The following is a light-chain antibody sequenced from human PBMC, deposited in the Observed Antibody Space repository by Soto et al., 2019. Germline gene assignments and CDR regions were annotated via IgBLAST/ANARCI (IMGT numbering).Light chain of an antibody. V-gene: IGKV3-20*01. J-gene: IGKJ1*01. CDR1: QSISSSY. CDR2: GAS. Sequence: EIVLTQSPGTLSLFPGERATLSCRASQSISSSYLAWYQQKPGQAPRLLIYGASSRATGIPDRFSGAGSATNFPLTISRLEPEVFAVYYCHQYGSAPAWTFGQGTKVEIK. CDR3: HQYGSAPAWT.